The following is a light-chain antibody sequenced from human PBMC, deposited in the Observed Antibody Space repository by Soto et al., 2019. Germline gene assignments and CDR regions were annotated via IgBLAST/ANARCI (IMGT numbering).Light chain of an antibody. CDR1: SSNIGSNY. CDR3: AAWDDSLSAYV. V-gene: IGLV1-47*02. J-gene: IGLJ1*01. Sequence: QSVLTQPPSASGTPGQRVTISCSGSSSNIGSNYVYWYLQLPGTAPKLLIYSDNQRPSGVPDRFSGSKSGTSAFLAVSGLRSEDEADYYCAAWDDSLSAYVFGTGTKVTVL. CDR2: SDN.